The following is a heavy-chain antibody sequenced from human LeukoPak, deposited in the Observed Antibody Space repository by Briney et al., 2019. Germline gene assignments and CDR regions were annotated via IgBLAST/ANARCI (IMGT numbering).Heavy chain of an antibody. Sequence: GGSLRLSCAAPGFTFSDYYMSWIRQAPGKGLEWVSYISSSGSTIYYADSVKGRFTISRDNAKNSLYLQMNSLRAEDTAVYYCARTWGSGYYYGMDVWGQGTTVTVSS. V-gene: IGHV3-11*01. CDR2: ISSSGSTI. D-gene: IGHD3-22*01. CDR3: ARTWGSGYYYGMDV. J-gene: IGHJ6*02. CDR1: GFTFSDYY.